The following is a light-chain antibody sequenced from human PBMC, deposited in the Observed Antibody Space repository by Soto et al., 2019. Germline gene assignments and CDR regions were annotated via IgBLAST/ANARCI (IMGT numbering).Light chain of an antibody. Sequence: QAVVTQSSSASASLGSSVKLTCTLSSGHSSYIIAWHQQQPGKAPRYLMRLEGSGSYNKGSGVPDRFSGSSSGADRYLTISNLQFEDEADYYCETWDGNTRVFAGGTKLTVL. V-gene: IGLV4-60*02. CDR1: SGHSSYI. J-gene: IGLJ3*02. CDR3: ETWDGNTRV. CDR2: LEGSGSY.